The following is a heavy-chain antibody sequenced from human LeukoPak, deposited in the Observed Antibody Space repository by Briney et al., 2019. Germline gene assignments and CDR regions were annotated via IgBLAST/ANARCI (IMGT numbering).Heavy chain of an antibody. Sequence: SETLSLTCTVSGGSISTSNYYWGWIRQPPGKGLEWIGNIFYSGSTYYSPSLKSRVTISLDTSRNQFSLKLSSVTAADTAVFYCARRTGTYYYDSSGYSPWRYYFDYWGQGTLVTVSS. CDR3: ARRTGTYYYDSSGYSPWRYYFDY. V-gene: IGHV4-39*07. D-gene: IGHD3-22*01. CDR2: IFYSGST. CDR1: GGSISTSNYY. J-gene: IGHJ4*02.